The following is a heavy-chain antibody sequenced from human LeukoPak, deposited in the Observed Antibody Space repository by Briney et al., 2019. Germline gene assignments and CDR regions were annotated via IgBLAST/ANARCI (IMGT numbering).Heavy chain of an antibody. CDR2: INHSGST. D-gene: IGHD3-10*01. V-gene: IGHV4-34*01. CDR1: GGSMRSDY. CDR3: ARRSHNYYYGSGSYNY. J-gene: IGHJ4*02. Sequence: SETLSLTCTVSGGSMRSDYWSWIRQPPGKGLEWIGEINHSGSTNYNPSLKSRVTISVDTSKNQFSLKLSSVTAADTAVYYCARRSHNYYYGSGSYNYWGQGTLVTVSS.